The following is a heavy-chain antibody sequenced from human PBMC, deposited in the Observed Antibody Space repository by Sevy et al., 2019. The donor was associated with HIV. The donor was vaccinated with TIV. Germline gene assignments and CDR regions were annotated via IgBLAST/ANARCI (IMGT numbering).Heavy chain of an antibody. D-gene: IGHD2-15*01. CDR2: ISYDARKK. J-gene: IGHJ4*02. CDR3: ARLVGYCSGGRCSIIDF. Sequence: GGSLRLSCATSGFGLSNHAMIWVRQAPGKGLEWVAGISYDARKKYYADSVRGRFTISRDDSKNTPYLQMNSLTTEDTAVYYCARLVGYCSGGRCSIIDFWGQGTLVTVSS. V-gene: IGHV3-30*01. CDR1: GFGLSNHA.